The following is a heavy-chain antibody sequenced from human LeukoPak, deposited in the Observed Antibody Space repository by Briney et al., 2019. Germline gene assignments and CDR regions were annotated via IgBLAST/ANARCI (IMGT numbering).Heavy chain of an antibody. CDR1: GDSISSSSYY. Sequence: SETLSLTCTVSGDSISSSSYYWVWLRQPPGKGLEWIATIYYSGSTYYNPSLKSRVTISVDTSKNQFSLKLSSVTAADTAVYYCAKIRGYSYGSLDYWGQGTLVTVSS. V-gene: IGHV4-39*01. CDR2: IYYSGST. CDR3: AKIRGYSYGSLDY. J-gene: IGHJ4*02. D-gene: IGHD5-18*01.